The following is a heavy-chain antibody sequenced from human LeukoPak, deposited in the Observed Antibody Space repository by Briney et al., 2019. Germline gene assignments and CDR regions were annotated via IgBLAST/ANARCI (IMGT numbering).Heavy chain of an antibody. J-gene: IGHJ4*02. CDR2: IYYSGST. CDR3: ARVPTMIVVVIRPGPTNYFDY. D-gene: IGHD3-22*01. CDR1: GGSISSYY. V-gene: IGHV4-59*01. Sequence: SETLSLTCTVSGGSISSYYWSWIRQPPGKGLEWIGYIYYSGSTNYNPSLKSRVTISVDTSKNQFSLKLSSVTAADTAVYYCARVPTMIVVVIRPGPTNYFDYWGQGTLVTVSS.